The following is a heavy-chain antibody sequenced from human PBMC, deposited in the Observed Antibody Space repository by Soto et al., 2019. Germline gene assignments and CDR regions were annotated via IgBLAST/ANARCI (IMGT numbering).Heavy chain of an antibody. V-gene: IGHV4-39*01. CDR1: GGSVSSSSYS. Sequence: PSETLSLTCTVSGGSVSSSSYSWGWIRQSPGKGLEWIGTIYSSENTYYNPSLLSRVTISVDTSKNEFSVRLSSVTAADTAVYYCARGPSGDKVDYWGQGTLVTVSS. CDR3: ARGPSGDKVDY. J-gene: IGHJ4*02. D-gene: IGHD3-10*01. CDR2: IYSSENT.